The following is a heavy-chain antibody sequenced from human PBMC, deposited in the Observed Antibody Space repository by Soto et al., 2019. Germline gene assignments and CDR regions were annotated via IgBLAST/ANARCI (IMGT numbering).Heavy chain of an antibody. J-gene: IGHJ6*02. D-gene: IGHD1-26*01. Sequence: GGSLRLSCAASGFTFSSYWMSWVRQAPGKGLEWVANIKQDGSEEYYVDSVKGRFTISRDNAKNSLYLQMNSLRAEDTAVYYCARILGSGSYRALYYYGMDVWGQGTTVTVSS. CDR3: ARILGSGSYRALYYYGMDV. CDR1: GFTFSSYW. V-gene: IGHV3-7*05. CDR2: IKQDGSEE.